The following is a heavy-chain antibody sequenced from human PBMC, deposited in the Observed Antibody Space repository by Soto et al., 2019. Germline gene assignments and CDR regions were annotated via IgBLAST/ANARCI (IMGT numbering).Heavy chain of an antibody. D-gene: IGHD1-26*01. CDR3: ARDWRSYGEAFDI. J-gene: IGHJ3*02. CDR2: IYHSGSI. CDR1: GGSISSPNW. Sequence: SETLALTCAVSGGSISSPNWWGWLRQPPGKGVEWVGEIYHSGSINYNPSLKSRVTISVDKSNNQFSLKLSSVTAADTAVYYCARDWRSYGEAFDIWGHGTMVT. V-gene: IGHV4-4*02.